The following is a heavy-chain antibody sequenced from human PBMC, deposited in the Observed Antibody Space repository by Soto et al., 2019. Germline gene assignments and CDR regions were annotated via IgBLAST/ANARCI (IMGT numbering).Heavy chain of an antibody. D-gene: IGHD5-18*01. CDR2: ISYDGSNK. CDR3: AKDRIQLWYYYYGMDV. CDR1: GFTFSSYG. Sequence: GVSLRLSCAASGFTFSSYGMHWVRQAPGKGLEWVAVISYDGSNKYYADSVKGRFTISRDNSKNTLYLQMNSLRAEDTAVYYCAKDRIQLWYYYYGMDVWGQGTTVTVSS. V-gene: IGHV3-30*18. J-gene: IGHJ6*02.